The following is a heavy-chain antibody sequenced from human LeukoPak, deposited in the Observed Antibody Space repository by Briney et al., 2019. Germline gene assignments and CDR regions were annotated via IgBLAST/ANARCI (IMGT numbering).Heavy chain of an antibody. Sequence: ASVKVSCNSSGYTFTGYYMHWVRQAPAQALEWMGWIYHNSCATKYAQKFQGRVTMTRDTYISTAYMELSGVRSDDTAVYYCGTLLSNGPFDYWGQGSLVTVSS. CDR2: IYHNSCAT. CDR3: GTLLSNGPFDY. J-gene: IGHJ4*02. CDR1: GYTFTGYY. V-gene: IGHV1-2*02.